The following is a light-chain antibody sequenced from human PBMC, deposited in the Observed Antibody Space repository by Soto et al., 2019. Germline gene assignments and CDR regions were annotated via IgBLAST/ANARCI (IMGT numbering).Light chain of an antibody. V-gene: IGKV3-15*01. Sequence: EIVMTQSPATLSVSPGERATLSCRASQSVSSNLAWYQQKPGQAPRLLIYGASTRATGIPARFSGSGSGTKFTLTISSLHSEDFAVYYCQQYNNWAITFGQGTRLEIK. CDR1: QSVSSN. J-gene: IGKJ5*01. CDR2: GAS. CDR3: QQYNNWAIT.